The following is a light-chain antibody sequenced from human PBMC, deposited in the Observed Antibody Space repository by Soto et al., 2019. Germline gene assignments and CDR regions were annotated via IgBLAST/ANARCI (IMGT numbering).Light chain of an antibody. CDR3: QQYDNYPLT. CDR2: DAS. V-gene: IGKV1-5*01. J-gene: IGKJ4*01. CDR1: QSVRSW. Sequence: DIQMTQSPATLSASVGDRVTITCRASQSVRSWLAWYQQKPGTAPKLLIFDASRLESGVPSRFSGSASGTEFTLTISSLQPDDSATYYCQQYDNYPLTFGGGTKVDIK.